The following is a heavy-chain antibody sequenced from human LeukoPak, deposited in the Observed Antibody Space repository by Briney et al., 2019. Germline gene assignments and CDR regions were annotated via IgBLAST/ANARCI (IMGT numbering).Heavy chain of an antibody. J-gene: IGHJ3*02. CDR1: GGSISSNY. CDR2: CHYSGNT. Sequence: PSETLCLTCVISGGSISSNYWSWIRQPPGKGLEWIGYCHYSGNTNYNPSLKSRATISVDMSKNQFALTLNSVTAADTAVYYCARSASSTSRSAFDIWGQGTRVTASS. CDR3: ARSASSTSRSAFDI. V-gene: IGHV4-59*13.